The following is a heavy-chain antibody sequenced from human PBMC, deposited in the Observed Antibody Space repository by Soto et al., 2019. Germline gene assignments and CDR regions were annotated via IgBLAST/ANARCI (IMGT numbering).Heavy chain of an antibody. V-gene: IGHV4-39*01. Sequence: QLQLQESGPGLVKPSETLSLTCTVSGGSIRSRSCYWGWIRQSPGKGLEWIGSIYYSGSTYYNPSLKSRVNISVDTSKNQISPKLRSVTAADTAVYYCARHASVGTMAALDAFDIWGKGTMVTVSS. CDR3: ARHASVGTMAALDAFDI. D-gene: IGHD3-10*01. J-gene: IGHJ3*02. CDR2: IYYSGST. CDR1: GGSIRSRSCY.